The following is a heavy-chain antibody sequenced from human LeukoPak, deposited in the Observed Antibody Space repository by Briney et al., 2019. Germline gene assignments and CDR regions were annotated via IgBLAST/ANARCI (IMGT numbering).Heavy chain of an antibody. Sequence: SETLSLTCTVSGGSISSYYWSWIRQPPGKGLEWIGYIYYSGSTNYNPSLKSRVTISVDTSKNQFSLKLSSVTAADTAVYYCARNLNSYSSGFPPFTFDIWGQGTMVTVSS. CDR1: GGSISSYY. D-gene: IGHD6-19*01. CDR2: IYYSGST. CDR3: ARNLNSYSSGFPPFTFDI. J-gene: IGHJ3*02. V-gene: IGHV4-59*01.